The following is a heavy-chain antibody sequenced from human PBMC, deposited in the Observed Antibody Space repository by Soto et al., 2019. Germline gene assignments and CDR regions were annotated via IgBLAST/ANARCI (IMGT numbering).Heavy chain of an antibody. CDR2: ISYDGYNT. CDR1: GFTFDTFA. CDR3: ARVNPGNNLDYYCGLDV. V-gene: IGHV3-30-3*01. J-gene: IGHJ6*02. D-gene: IGHD1-1*01. Sequence: QVHLVESGGSVVQPGRSLRLSCAASGFTFDTFAIHWVRQTPGKVLEWEALISYDGYNTYYADSVKGRFTISRDNTKNTLYLQMTSLRPDDTGVYYCARVNPGNNLDYYCGLDVWGQGTSVTVSS.